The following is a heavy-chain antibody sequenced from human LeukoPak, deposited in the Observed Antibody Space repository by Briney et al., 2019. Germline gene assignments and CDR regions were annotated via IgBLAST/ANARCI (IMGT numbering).Heavy chain of an antibody. V-gene: IGHV3-30*01. CDR2: ISYDGSNK. Sequence: GGSLRLSCAASGFTFSSYAMHWVCQAPGKGLEWVAVISYDGSNKYYADSVKGRFTISRDNSKNTLYLQMNSLRAEDTAVYYCVRDPSYGSSWYYYMDVWGKGTTVTVSS. J-gene: IGHJ6*03. D-gene: IGHD6-13*01. CDR1: GFTFSSYA. CDR3: VRDPSYGSSWYYYMDV.